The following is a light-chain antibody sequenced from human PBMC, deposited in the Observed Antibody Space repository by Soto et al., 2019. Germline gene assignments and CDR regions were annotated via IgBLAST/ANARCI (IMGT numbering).Light chain of an antibody. J-gene: IGKJ3*01. CDR1: QSISSW. Sequence: DLQLTQSPSTLSASVGDRVTITCRASQSISSWLAWYQQKPGKAPKLLIYDASSLENGVPSRFSGIRTGPEFTITISSATLDDFATYSWEQYNSYRFTFVTGTKVDIK. CDR3: EQYNSYRFT. V-gene: IGKV1-5*01. CDR2: DAS.